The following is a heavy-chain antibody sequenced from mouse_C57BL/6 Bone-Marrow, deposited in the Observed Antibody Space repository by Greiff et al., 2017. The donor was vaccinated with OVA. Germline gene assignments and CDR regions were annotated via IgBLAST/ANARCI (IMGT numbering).Heavy chain of an antibody. D-gene: IGHD1-1*01. V-gene: IGHV14-4*01. J-gene: IGHJ4*01. Sequence: VQLKESGAELVRPGASVKLSCTASGFNIKDDYMHWVKQRPEQGLEWIGWIDPENGDTEYASKFQGKATITADTSSNTAYLQLSSLTSEDTAVYYCTRYGSSYHYYAMDYWGQGTSVTVSS. CDR2: IDPENGDT. CDR3: TRYGSSYHYYAMDY. CDR1: GFNIKDDY.